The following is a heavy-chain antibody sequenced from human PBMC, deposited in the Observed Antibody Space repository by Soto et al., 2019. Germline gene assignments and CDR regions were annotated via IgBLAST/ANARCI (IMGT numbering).Heavy chain of an antibody. CDR2: IYYSGST. CDR3: ASTVGATYFDY. Sequence: ETLSLTCTVSGGSISSYYWSWIRQPPGKGLEWIGYIYYSGSTNYNPSLKSRVTISVDTSKNQFSLKLSSVTAADTAVYYCASTVGATYFDYWGQGTLVTVSS. CDR1: GGSISSYY. D-gene: IGHD1-26*01. J-gene: IGHJ4*02. V-gene: IGHV4-59*01.